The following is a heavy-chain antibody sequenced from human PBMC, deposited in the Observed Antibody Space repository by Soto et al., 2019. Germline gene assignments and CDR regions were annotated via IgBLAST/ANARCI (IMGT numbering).Heavy chain of an antibody. J-gene: IGHJ5*02. CDR3: ARDLIVGYCSGGSCLNWFDP. CDR2: TNPNSGGT. Sequence: ASVKVSCKASGYTFTGYYMHWVRQAPGQGLEWMGWTNPNSGGTNYAQKFQGWVTMTRDTSISTAYMELSRLRSEDTAVYYCARDLIVGYCSGGSCLNWFDPWGQGTLVTVSS. V-gene: IGHV1-2*04. CDR1: GYTFTGYY. D-gene: IGHD2-15*01.